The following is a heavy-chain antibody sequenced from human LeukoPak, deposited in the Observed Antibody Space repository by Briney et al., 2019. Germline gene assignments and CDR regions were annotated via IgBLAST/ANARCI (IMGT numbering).Heavy chain of an antibody. V-gene: IGHV3-21*01. CDR3: ARDLNWGAGALDI. J-gene: IGHJ3*02. CDR1: GFAFSSYS. D-gene: IGHD7-27*01. Sequence: GESLRLSCAASGFAFSSYSMTWVRQAPGKGLEWVSSINVSPAYISYADSVKGRFTISRDNAKNPLYLHVNSLRAEDTAVYFCARDLNWGAGALDIWGQGTMVTVSS. CDR2: INVSPAYI.